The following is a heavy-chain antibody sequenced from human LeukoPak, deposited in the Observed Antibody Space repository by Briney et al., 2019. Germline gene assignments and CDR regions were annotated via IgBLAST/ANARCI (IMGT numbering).Heavy chain of an antibody. D-gene: IGHD6-13*01. CDR3: ARFSEQQLVGWFDP. CDR2: INHSGST. J-gene: IGHJ5*02. CDR1: GGSFSGYY. V-gene: IGHV4-34*01. Sequence: PSETLSLTCAVYGGSFSGYYWSWIRQPPGKGLEWIGEINHSGSTNYNPSLKSRVTISVDTSKNQFSLKLSSVTAADTAVYYCARFSEQQLVGWFDPWGQGTLVTVSS.